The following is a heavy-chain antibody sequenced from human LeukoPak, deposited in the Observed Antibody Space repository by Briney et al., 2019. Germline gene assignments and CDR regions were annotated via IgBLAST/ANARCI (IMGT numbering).Heavy chain of an antibody. CDR2: IYSGGST. CDR3: ARAGYSSSWHLSELDY. V-gene: IGHV3-53*01. J-gene: IGHJ4*02. Sequence: GGSLRLSCAASGFTVSSNYMSWVRQAPGKGLEWVSVIYSGGSTYYADSVKGRFTISRDNSKNTLYLQMNSLRAEDTAVYCCARAGYSSSWHLSELDYWGQGTLVTVSS. CDR1: GFTVSSNY. D-gene: IGHD6-13*01.